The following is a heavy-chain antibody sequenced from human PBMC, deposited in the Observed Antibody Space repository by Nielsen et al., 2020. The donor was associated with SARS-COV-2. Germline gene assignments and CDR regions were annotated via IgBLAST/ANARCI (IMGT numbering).Heavy chain of an antibody. Sequence: ASVKVSCKASGYTFTSYDINWVRQATGQGLEWMGWMNPNSGNTGYAQKFQGRVTMTRNTSISTAYMELSSLRSEDTAVYYCARAPALIGGGVDYGMDVWGQGTMVTVSS. V-gene: IGHV1-8*01. CDR1: GYTFTSYD. J-gene: IGHJ6*02. CDR2: MNPNSGNT. CDR3: ARAPALIGGGVDYGMDV. D-gene: IGHD2-15*01.